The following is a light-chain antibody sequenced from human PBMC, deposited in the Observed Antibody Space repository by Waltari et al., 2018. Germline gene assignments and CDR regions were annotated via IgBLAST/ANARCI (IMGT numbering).Light chain of an antibody. CDR1: QSMLYSPDKRNY. V-gene: IGKV4-1*01. CDR3: QHWLGPPLT. Sequence: DIVMTPSPDSLAVSLGERATIHCKSRQSMLYSPDKRNYLNWLQQKPGQPPKLLFYWASIRKSGVPDRFNGSGAGTHFTLTINNLQAEDVAVYYCQHWLGPPLTFGGGTKVEI. J-gene: IGKJ4*02. CDR2: WAS.